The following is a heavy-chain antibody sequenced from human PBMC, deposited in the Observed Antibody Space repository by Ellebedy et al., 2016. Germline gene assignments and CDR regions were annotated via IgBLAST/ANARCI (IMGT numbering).Heavy chain of an antibody. J-gene: IGHJ3*02. V-gene: IGHV3-53*01. CDR3: ATRSYGGFDI. D-gene: IGHD4-23*01. CDR1: GFSVTDNY. CDR2: MWSGGLS. Sequence: GESLKISXAASGFSVTDNYMTWVRQAPGKGLEWVSVMWSGGLSYYADAVKGRFTISRDSPKNTLYLQMNSLRAEDTAMYYCATRSYGGFDIWGRGTMVTVSS.